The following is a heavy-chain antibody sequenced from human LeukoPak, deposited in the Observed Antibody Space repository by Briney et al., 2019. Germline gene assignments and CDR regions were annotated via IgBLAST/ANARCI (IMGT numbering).Heavy chain of an antibody. V-gene: IGHV3-11*01. CDR2: ISSSGSSI. J-gene: IGHJ4*02. CDR1: GFTFSDYY. Sequence: GGSLRLSCAASGFTFSDYYMSWIRQTPKKGLEWLAYISSSGSSIDYADSVKGRFTVSRDNGKNSLFLQMNSLRAEDTAIYYCVRVKGGWLGEKTYDYLGQGTLVTVSP. CDR3: VRVKGGWLGEKTYDY. D-gene: IGHD5-24*01.